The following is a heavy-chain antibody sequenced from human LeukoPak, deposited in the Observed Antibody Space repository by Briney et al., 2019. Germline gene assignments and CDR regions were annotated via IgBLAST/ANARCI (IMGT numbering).Heavy chain of an antibody. D-gene: IGHD3-22*01. Sequence: SGTLSLTCTVSGGSISSGGYYLSWIRQHPGKGLEWIGYIYYSGSTYYNPSLKSRVTISVDTSKNQFSLKLSSVTAADTAVYYCARVSSLLHASFDYWGQGTLVTVSS. CDR1: GGSISSGGYY. V-gene: IGHV4-31*03. CDR3: ARVSSLLHASFDY. J-gene: IGHJ4*02. CDR2: IYYSGST.